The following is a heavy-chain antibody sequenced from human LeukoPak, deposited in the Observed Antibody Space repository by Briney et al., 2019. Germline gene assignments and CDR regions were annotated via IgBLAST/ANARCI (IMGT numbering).Heavy chain of an antibody. V-gene: IGHV4-31*03. CDR3: ARSAPSVEIGGWFDP. J-gene: IGHJ5*02. CDR2: IYYSGST. Sequence: SETLSLTCTVAGRSISSGGYYWSWIRQHPGKGLEWIGYIYYSGSTYYNPSLKSRVTISVDTSKNQFSLKLSSVTAADTAVYYCARSAPSVEIGGWFDPWGQGTLVTVSS. CDR1: GRSISSGGYY.